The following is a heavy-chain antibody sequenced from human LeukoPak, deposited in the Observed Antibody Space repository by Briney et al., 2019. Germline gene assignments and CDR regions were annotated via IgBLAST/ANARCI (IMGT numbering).Heavy chain of an antibody. CDR3: ARDRAYTRFDY. Sequence: GGSLRLSCADSGFTFSTSWMAWVRQAPGKGLEWVANIKEDGSAKNYVGSVKGRFTVSRDNAKKSVYLELNSLRAEHTAVYYCARDRAYTRFDYWGQGTLVTVSS. V-gene: IGHV3-7*01. J-gene: IGHJ4*02. CDR1: GFTFSTSW. CDR2: IKEDGSAK. D-gene: IGHD4-11*01.